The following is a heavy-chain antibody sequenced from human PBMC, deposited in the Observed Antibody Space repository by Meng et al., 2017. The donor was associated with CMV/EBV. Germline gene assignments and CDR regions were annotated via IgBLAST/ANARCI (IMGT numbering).Heavy chain of an antibody. V-gene: IGHV4-30-4*08. Sequence: LLQGRGPGLVKPSETPSLTCTVSGGSISSSSYYWGWIRQPPGKGLEWIGYIYYSGSTYYNPSLKSRVTISVDTSKNQFSLKLSSVTAADTAVYYCARVTSRVAGAFDYWGQGTLVTVSS. CDR1: GGSISSSSYY. D-gene: IGHD1-14*01. J-gene: IGHJ4*02. CDR2: IYYSGST. CDR3: ARVTSRVAGAFDY.